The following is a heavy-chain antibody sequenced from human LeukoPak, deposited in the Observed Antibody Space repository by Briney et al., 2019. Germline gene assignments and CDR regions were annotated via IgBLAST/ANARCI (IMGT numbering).Heavy chain of an antibody. Sequence: GGSLRLSCAASGFTFSTYGMHWVRQAPGKGLEWVAVIWNDGSNKYYADSVKGRFTISRDNSKNTLYLQMNSLRAEDTAVYYCAKDGKSDSKPPHWYFDLWGRGTLVTVSS. J-gene: IGHJ2*01. D-gene: IGHD3-22*01. CDR2: IWNDGSNK. CDR1: GFTFSTYG. CDR3: AKDGKSDSKPPHWYFDL. V-gene: IGHV3-30*02.